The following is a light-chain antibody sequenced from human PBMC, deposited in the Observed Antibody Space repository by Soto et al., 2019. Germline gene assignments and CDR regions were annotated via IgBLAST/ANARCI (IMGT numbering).Light chain of an antibody. V-gene: IGKV3-20*01. CDR3: QQYHSSPPWT. J-gene: IGKJ2*02. Sequence: ETVLTQYPDTLSLSPGEGATLYCRASRTVSGSYLAWYQQKPGQAPRLLIYSASTRATGIPDRFRGSGFGTYFTLTISRLEPEDFAVYYCQQYHSSPPWTFGQGTRLEIK. CDR2: SAS. CDR1: RTVSGSY.